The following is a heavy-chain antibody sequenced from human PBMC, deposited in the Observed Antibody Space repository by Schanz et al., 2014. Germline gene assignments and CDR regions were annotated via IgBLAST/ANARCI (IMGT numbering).Heavy chain of an antibody. CDR1: GYTFTSYD. D-gene: IGHD2-2*01. V-gene: IGHV1-46*03. Sequence: QVQLVQSGAEVKKPGASVKVSCKASGYTFTSYDINWVRQAPGQGLEWMGKINPSSGTTRIAQNFQGRLAVTRDTSTSTVNMELSSLRSEDTAVYYCARGGCFDSTSFDSWGQGTLVTVSS. J-gene: IGHJ4*02. CDR2: INPSSGTT. CDR3: ARGGCFDSTSFDS.